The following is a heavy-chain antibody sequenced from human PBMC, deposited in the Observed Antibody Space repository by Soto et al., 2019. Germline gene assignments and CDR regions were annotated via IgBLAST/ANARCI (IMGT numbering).Heavy chain of an antibody. V-gene: IGHV1-69*01. CDR1: GGSFNRHT. CDR3: ARGWGYDSTDYYYAY. D-gene: IGHD3-22*01. Sequence: QVQLVQSGAEVRKPGSSVRVSCKASGGSFNRHTISWMRQAPGQGLEWMGGIIPIFGTANHAQKFQGRVTIIADESTSTVYMELSSLRSDDTDIYYCARGWGYDSTDYYYAYWGQGTLVIVSS. CDR2: IIPIFGTA. J-gene: IGHJ4*02.